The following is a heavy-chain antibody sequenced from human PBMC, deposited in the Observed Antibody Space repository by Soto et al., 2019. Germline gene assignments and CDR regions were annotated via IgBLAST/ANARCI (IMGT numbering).Heavy chain of an antibody. D-gene: IGHD5-18*01. CDR3: AKGYSYGDY. J-gene: IGHJ4*02. Sequence: GGSLSLSCAASGFRFTTYGMHWVRQAPGKGLEWVAVISYDGSDKYYADSVRGRFTISRDNSKNTLYLQMNSLRPDDTAVYYCAKGYSYGDYWGQGTTVTVSS. CDR2: ISYDGSDK. CDR1: GFRFTTYG. V-gene: IGHV3-30*18.